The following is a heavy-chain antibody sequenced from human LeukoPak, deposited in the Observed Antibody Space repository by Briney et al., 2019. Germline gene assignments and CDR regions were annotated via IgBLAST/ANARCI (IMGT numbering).Heavy chain of an antibody. CDR2: ISGSGGST. D-gene: IGHD5-18*01. CDR1: GFTFSSYA. Sequence: GGSLRLSCAASGFTFSSYAMSWVRQAPGKGLEWVSAISGSGGSTYYADSVKGRFTISRDNSKNTLYLQMNSLRAEDTAVYYCARDRRFTLDTAMASYYYYYGMDVWGQGTTVTVSS. V-gene: IGHV3-23*01. J-gene: IGHJ6*02. CDR3: ARDRRFTLDTAMASYYYYYGMDV.